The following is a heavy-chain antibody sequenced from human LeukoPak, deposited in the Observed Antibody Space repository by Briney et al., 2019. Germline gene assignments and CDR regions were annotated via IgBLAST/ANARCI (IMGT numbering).Heavy chain of an antibody. CDR2: IYYSGST. D-gene: IGHD3-10*01. V-gene: IGHV4-39*01. CDR1: GGSISSSSYY. Sequence: SETLSLTCTVSGGSISSSSYYWGWIRQPPGKGLEWIGSIYYSGSTYYNPSLKSRVTISVATSKNQFSLKLSSVTAADTAVYYCARQVLPTSESTMVRGVVDYWGQGTLVTVSS. J-gene: IGHJ4*02. CDR3: ARQVLPTSESTMVRGVVDY.